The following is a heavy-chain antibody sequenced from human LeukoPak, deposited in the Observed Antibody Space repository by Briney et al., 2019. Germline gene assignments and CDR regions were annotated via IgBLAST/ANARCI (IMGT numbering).Heavy chain of an antibody. CDR1: GFTFSSYV. CDR2: ISYDGSNK. D-gene: IGHD1-26*01. J-gene: IGHJ4*02. V-gene: IGHV3-30*03. CDR3: AREEWESKMGHFDC. Sequence: QPGRSLRLSCAASGFTFSSYVMHWVRQAPGKGLEWVAVISYDGSNKYYADSVKGRFTISRDNSKNTLYLQMNSLRAEDTAVYYCAREEWESKMGHFDCWGRGTLVTVSS.